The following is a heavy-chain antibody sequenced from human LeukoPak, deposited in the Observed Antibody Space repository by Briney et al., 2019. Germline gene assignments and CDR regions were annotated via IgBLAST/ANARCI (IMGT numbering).Heavy chain of an antibody. CDR2: IYYSGST. Sequence: PSETLSLTCTVSGGSISSGSYYWSWIRQPAGKGLEWIGYIYYSGSTNYNPSLKSRVTISVDTSKNQFSLKLSSVTAADTAVYYCARVAYRQQLDHFDYWGQGTLVTVSS. CDR1: GGSISSGSYY. D-gene: IGHD6-13*01. J-gene: IGHJ4*02. CDR3: ARVAYRQQLDHFDY. V-gene: IGHV4-61*10.